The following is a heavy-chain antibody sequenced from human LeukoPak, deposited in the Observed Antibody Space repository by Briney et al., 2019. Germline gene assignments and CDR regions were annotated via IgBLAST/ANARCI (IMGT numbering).Heavy chain of an antibody. Sequence: GGSLRLSCAASGFTFSSYAMSWVRQAPGKGLEWVSAISGSGGSTYYADSVQGRFTIYRDNSKNTLYLQMNSLRAEDTAAYYCLWFGELSLGYWGQGTLVTVSS. CDR1: GFTFSSYA. CDR2: ISGSGGST. J-gene: IGHJ4*02. V-gene: IGHV3-23*01. CDR3: LWFGELSLGY. D-gene: IGHD3-10*01.